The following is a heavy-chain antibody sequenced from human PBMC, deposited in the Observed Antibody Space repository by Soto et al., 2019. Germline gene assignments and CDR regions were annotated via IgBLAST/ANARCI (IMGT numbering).Heavy chain of an antibody. CDR2: IYHSGNT. D-gene: IGHD1-26*01. CDR1: GGSISSSNW. V-gene: IGHV4-4*02. Sequence: QVQLQESGPGLVKPSGTLSLTCAVSGGSISSSNWWNWVRQPPGKGLEWIGEIYHSGNTNYNPSLRTRVTISVDKSKTQFPLKLTSVTAADTAVYYCARTRGSYGYNWFDPWGQGTLVTVSS. CDR3: ARTRGSYGYNWFDP. J-gene: IGHJ5*02.